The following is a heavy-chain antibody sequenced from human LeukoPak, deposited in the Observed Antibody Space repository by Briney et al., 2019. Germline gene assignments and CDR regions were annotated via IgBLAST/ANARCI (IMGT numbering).Heavy chain of an antibody. J-gene: IGHJ4*02. CDR1: GFTFSNYW. Sequence: GGSLRLSCAASGFTFSNYWMNWARQAPGKRLEWAANIKKDGSEKCYVDSVKGRFTISRDNAKNSLYLQMNSLRVEDTGVYFCARENFEFWGQGTLVTVSS. CDR2: IKKDGSEK. V-gene: IGHV3-7*03. CDR3: ARENFEF.